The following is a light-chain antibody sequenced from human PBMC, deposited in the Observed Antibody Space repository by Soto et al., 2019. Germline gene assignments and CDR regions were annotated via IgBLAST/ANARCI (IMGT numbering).Light chain of an antibody. Sequence: DIVLTQSPLSLPVTLGQPAAISCRSSQSLVHSDGNTYLNWLQQRPGQSPRRLIYKVSNRDSGVPDRFSGSGSGTDFTLTISRVEAEDFAVYYCQQYGSSPTFGGGTKVDIK. V-gene: IGKV2-30*02. J-gene: IGKJ4*01. CDR1: QSLVHSDGNTY. CDR2: KVS. CDR3: QQYGSSPT.